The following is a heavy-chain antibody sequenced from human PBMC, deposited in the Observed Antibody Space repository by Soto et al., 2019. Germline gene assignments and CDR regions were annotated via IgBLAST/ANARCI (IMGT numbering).Heavy chain of an antibody. CDR3: ARAYYDFWTSYHYGMDV. Sequence: LQLQESGSGLVKPSQTLSLTCAVSGVSISSDGYSWSWIRQPPGKGLEWIGFIYQSGSTYYNPSLKSRGTMSVDRSKNQFSLKLTSVTAADTAVYYCARAYYDFWTSYHYGMDVWGQGTTVTVSS. D-gene: IGHD3-3*01. J-gene: IGHJ6*02. CDR2: IYQSGST. CDR1: GVSISSDGYS. V-gene: IGHV4-30-2*01.